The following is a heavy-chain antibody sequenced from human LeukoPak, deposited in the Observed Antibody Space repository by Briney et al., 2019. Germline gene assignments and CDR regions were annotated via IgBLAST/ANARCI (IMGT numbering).Heavy chain of an antibody. CDR1: GESFSVYY. CDR3: ARGASVTPFRGGSLHY. D-gene: IGHD3-16*02. CDR2: INLSGST. V-gene: IGHV4-34*01. J-gene: IGHJ4*02. Sequence: SETLSLTCALYGESFSVYYWSWIREPPGKGLEWIGEINLSGSTNYNQSLKSRVSISVDTSKNQFSLKLSSVTAADAAVYYCARGASVTPFRGGSLHYWGQGTLVTVSS.